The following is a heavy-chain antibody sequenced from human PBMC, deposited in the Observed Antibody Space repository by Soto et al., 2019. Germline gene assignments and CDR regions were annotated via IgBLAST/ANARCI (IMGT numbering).Heavy chain of an antibody. CDR2: IYRTGST. D-gene: IGHD1-7*01. V-gene: IGHV4-4*02. Sequence: SETLSLTCAVSGGSFTSNNWWTWVRQPPGQGLEWIGEIYRTGSTNYNPSLKSRVTIPLDKSENQCSLKVTSLTAAYTAVYYCASRDPGTSVDYWGQGTLVTVSS. CDR1: GGSFTSNNW. CDR3: ASRDPGTSVDY. J-gene: IGHJ4*02.